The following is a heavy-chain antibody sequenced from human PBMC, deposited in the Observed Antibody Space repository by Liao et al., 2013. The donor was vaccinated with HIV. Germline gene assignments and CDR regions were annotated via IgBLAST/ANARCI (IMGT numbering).Heavy chain of an antibody. D-gene: IGHD2-15*01. J-gene: IGHJ6*03. V-gene: IGHV4-4*07. Sequence: QVQLQESGPGLVKPSETLSLTCSVSGGAIGSYYWSWIRQPAGKRLEWIGRVYTSGSTNYNPSSRVESPCQWTRPRISSPSELSSVTAADTAVYYCARGEGGPPGAHYMDVWGKGTDGHLSS. CDR1: GGAIGSYY. CDR2: VYTSGST. CDR3: ARGEGGPPGAHYMDV.